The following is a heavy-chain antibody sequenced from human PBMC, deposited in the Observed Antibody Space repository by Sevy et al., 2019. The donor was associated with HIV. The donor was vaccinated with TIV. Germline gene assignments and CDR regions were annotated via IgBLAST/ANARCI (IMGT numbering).Heavy chain of an antibody. J-gene: IGHJ4*02. V-gene: IGHV3-74*01. CDR2: VKTDGSGT. Sequence: GGSLRLSCTASGFTFSKSWMHWVRQVPGKGLQWVSRVKTDGSGTIYADSVTGRFIISRDNAKNTVYLQMNSLRAEDTAVYFCVRDGGSYSLFDYWGQGTLVTVSS. CDR1: GFTFSKSW. CDR3: VRDGGSYSLFDY. D-gene: IGHD3-10*01.